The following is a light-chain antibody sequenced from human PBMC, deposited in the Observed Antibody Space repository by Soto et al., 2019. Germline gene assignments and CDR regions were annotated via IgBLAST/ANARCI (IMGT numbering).Light chain of an antibody. CDR1: SSDVGGYNY. J-gene: IGLJ3*02. CDR2: DVS. CDR3: SSYTSSSTRV. V-gene: IGLV2-14*01. Sequence: QSVLTQPASVSGSPGQSITISCTGTSSDVGGYNYVTWYQQHPGKAPKLIIYDVSNRPSGVSNRFSGSKSGSTASLTISGLKAEDEADYYCSSYTSSSTRVFGGGTKLTVL.